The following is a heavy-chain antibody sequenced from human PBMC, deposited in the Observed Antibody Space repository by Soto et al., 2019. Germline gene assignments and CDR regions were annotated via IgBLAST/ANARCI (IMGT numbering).Heavy chain of an antibody. D-gene: IGHD5-12*01. CDR2: ISAYNGNT. J-gene: IGHJ6*03. V-gene: IGHV1-18*01. CDR3: ARAESGYSGYDLSYYFYYMDV. CDR1: GYTFTSYG. Sequence: ASVKVSCKASGYTFTSYGISWVRQAPGQGLEWMGWISAYNGNTNYAQKLQGRVTMTTDTSTSTAYMELRSLRSDDTAVYYCARAESGYSGYDLSYYFYYMDVWGKGTTVTVSS.